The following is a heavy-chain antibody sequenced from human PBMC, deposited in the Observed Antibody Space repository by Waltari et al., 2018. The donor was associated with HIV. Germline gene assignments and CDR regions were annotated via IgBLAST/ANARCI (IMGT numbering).Heavy chain of an antibody. CDR2: ISGSGGST. V-gene: IGHV3-23*01. CDR3: AKDLLSSSYRNGEY. Sequence: EVQVLESGGGLAQPGGSLRLSCAGSGFIFSNSAMSWVRQAPGKGLAWASAISGSGGSTHYADSVKGRFTISRDNSKNTLYLQMNSLRAEDTAVYYCAKDLLSSSYRNGEYWGQGTLVTVSS. D-gene: IGHD3-16*02. J-gene: IGHJ4*02. CDR1: GFIFSNSA.